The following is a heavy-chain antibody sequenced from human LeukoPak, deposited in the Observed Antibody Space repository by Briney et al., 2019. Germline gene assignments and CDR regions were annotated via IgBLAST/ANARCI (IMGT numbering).Heavy chain of an antibody. V-gene: IGHV3-23*01. Sequence: GGSLRLSCAASGFTFSDHYMDWVRQGPGKGLEWVSSISDSGGAADYADSVKGRFTISRDNSKSTLSSHMNSLRAEDTAVYYCAKSPYYYYMDVWGKGSTVTVSS. CDR2: ISDSGGAA. CDR1: GFTFSDHY. J-gene: IGHJ6*03. CDR3: AKSPYYYYMDV.